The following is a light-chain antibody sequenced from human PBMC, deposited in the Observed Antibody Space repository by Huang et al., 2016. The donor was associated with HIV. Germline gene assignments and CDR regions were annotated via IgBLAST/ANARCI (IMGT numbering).Light chain of an antibody. CDR3: LHRNSFPRKYT. V-gene: IGKV1-9*01. CDR2: AAS. CDR1: QGISSH. J-gene: IGKJ2*01. Sequence: IQLTQSPSSLSASVGDRVTITCRASQGISSHLAWYQQKLGKAPELLIYAASTLQSGVPSRFSGSGSGTDITLTISSLQPEDFATYYCLHRNSFPRKYTFDQGTKLDIK.